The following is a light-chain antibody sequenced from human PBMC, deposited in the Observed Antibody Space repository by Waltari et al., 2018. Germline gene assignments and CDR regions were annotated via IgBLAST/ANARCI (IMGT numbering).Light chain of an antibody. Sequence: DIQMTQSPSSLSASIGDRVTITCRASQTISTYLNRYQQKPGKAPNLLIYGAFRLQSGVPSRFSGSASGTDFTLTITSLQREDSATYYCQQSYNAPWTFGQGTKVEIK. CDR3: QQSYNAPWT. CDR1: QTISTY. CDR2: GAF. V-gene: IGKV1-39*01. J-gene: IGKJ1*01.